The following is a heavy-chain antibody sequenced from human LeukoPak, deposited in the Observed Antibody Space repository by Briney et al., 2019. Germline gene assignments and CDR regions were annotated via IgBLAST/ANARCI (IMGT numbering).Heavy chain of an antibody. CDR2: ISYDGITQ. D-gene: IGHD6-13*01. CDR1: GFTFTAYA. V-gene: IGHV3-30-3*01. Sequence: GGSLRLSCAASGFTFTAYAMHWIRQAPGKGLEWLSVISYDGITQYSADSVEGRLTISRDNAKNSLYLQVNSLRAEDTAVYYCVRGDSRDYWGQGTLVTVSS. J-gene: IGHJ4*02. CDR3: VRGDSRDY.